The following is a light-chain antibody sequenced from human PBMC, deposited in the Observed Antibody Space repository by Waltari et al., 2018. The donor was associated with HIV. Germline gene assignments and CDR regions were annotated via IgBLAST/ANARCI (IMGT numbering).Light chain of an antibody. CDR3: QQHDVSPYT. CDR1: QSLYNSNNKNS. Sequence: DIVMTQSPDSLDGSLGERATSNCRSSQSLYNSNNKNSLAWYQQKPGQPPKLLIYWASTRNSGVPDRFTGSGSGTDFTLSISSLQAEDVAVYYCQQHDVSPYTFGQGTKV. CDR2: WAS. J-gene: IGKJ2*01. V-gene: IGKV4-1*01.